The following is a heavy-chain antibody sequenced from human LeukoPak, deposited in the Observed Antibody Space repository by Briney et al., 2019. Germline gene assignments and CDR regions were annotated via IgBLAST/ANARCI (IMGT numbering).Heavy chain of an antibody. CDR3: AKDTKFDP. CDR1: GFTFSSYV. D-gene: IGHD3-3*01. J-gene: IGHJ5*02. Sequence: TGRSLRLSCAASGFTFSSYVMSWVRQAPGKGLDWVSSISGSHGSTYYADSVKGRFTISRDNSKNTLYLQMNSLRAEDTAVYYCAKDTKFDPWGQGTLVTVSS. CDR2: ISGSHGST. V-gene: IGHV3-23*01.